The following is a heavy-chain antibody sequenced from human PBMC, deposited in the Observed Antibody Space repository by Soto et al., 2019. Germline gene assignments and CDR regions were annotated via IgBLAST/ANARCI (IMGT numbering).Heavy chain of an antibody. J-gene: IGHJ6*03. CDR1: GGSISPYY. D-gene: IGHD6-13*01. V-gene: IGHV4-59*01. CDR2: VYYSGNT. CDR3: ARKGAAASYAHYYMDV. Sequence: SETLSLTCTVSGGSISPYYRSWIRQPPGKGLEWIGYVYYSGNTNYNPSLESRVTISVDTSRNRFSLNLTSATAADTAVYYCARKGAAASYAHYYMDVWGRGIAVTSP.